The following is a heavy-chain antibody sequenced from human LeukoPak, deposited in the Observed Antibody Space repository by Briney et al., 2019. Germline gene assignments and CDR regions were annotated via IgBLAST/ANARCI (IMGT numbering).Heavy chain of an antibody. J-gene: IGHJ4*02. CDR3: AKDSSDFWSGYGSFDY. CDR2: IRYDGSNK. Sequence: GGSLRLSCAASGFTFSSYGMHWVRQAPGKGLEWVAFIRYDGSNKYYADSVKGRFTISRDNSKNTLYLQMNGLRAEDTAVYYCAKDSSDFWSGYGSFDYWGQGTLVTVSS. CDR1: GFTFSSYG. V-gene: IGHV3-30*02. D-gene: IGHD3-3*01.